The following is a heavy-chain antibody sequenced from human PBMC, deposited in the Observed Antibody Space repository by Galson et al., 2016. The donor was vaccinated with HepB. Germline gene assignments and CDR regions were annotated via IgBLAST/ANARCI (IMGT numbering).Heavy chain of an antibody. CDR2: FDPEDGVT. Sequence: SVKVSCKVSGYTLTELSIHWVRQAPGKGLEWMGGFDPEDGVTTYTQKFQGRFTMTEDTSTDTAYMELSSLRSDDTAVYYCARGPEHYEILAGSNWFDPWGQGTLVTVSS. D-gene: IGHD3-9*01. J-gene: IGHJ5*02. CDR1: GYTLTELS. V-gene: IGHV1-24*01. CDR3: ARGPEHYEILAGSNWFDP.